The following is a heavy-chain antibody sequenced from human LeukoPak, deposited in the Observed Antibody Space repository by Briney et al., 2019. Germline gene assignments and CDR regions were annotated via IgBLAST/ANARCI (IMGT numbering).Heavy chain of an antibody. CDR1: GGTFSSYA. J-gene: IGHJ4*02. CDR3: ARALRGGDYSADY. D-gene: IGHD2-15*01. Sequence: SVKVSCKASGGTFSSYAISWVRQAPGQGLEWMGGIIPIFGTANYAQKFQGRVTITADESTSTAYMELSSLRSEDTAVYYCARALRGGDYSADYWGQGTLVTVSS. V-gene: IGHV1-69*13. CDR2: IIPIFGTA.